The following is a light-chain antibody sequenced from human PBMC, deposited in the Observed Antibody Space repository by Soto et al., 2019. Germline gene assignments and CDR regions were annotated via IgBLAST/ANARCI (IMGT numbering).Light chain of an antibody. V-gene: IGKV1-6*01. Sequence: ALQMTQSPSSLSASVGDRVTITCRASQGIRNDLGWYQEKPGKAPKLLIYAASSLHTGVPSRFNGSGSGTDFTLTIGSLQPEDFATYYCLQDYKYPRTFGQGTKVEIK. CDR3: LQDYKYPRT. J-gene: IGKJ1*01. CDR1: QGIRND. CDR2: AAS.